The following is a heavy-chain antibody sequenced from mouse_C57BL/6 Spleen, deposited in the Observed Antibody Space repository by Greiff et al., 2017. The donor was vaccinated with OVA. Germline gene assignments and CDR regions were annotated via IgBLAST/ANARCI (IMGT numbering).Heavy chain of an antibody. CDR2: ISSGSSTI. CDR3: AAMIRKYFDV. J-gene: IGHJ1*03. D-gene: IGHD2-4*01. V-gene: IGHV5-17*01. Sequence: EVMLVESGGGLVKPGGSLKLPCAASGFTFSDYGMHWVRQAPEKGLEWVAYISSGSSTIYYADTVKGRFTISRDNAKNTLFLQMTSLRSEDTAMYYCAAMIRKYFDVWGTGTTVTVSS. CDR1: GFTFSDYG.